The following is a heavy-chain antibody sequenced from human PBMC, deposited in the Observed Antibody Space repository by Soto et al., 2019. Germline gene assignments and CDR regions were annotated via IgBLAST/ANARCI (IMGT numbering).Heavy chain of an antibody. V-gene: IGHV4-31*03. CDR1: GGSITSGGIY. CDR3: ARFNSRSGTEYFDY. Sequence: QVKLQESGPGLVQPAQTLSLSCTVSGGSITSGGIYWSWLRQHPRQGLEWIGYIYHRGSTTYNPSLTSRVPITVDTSKNQFSLTVTSLTVADTAVYYCARFNSRSGTEYFDYWGHGTLVTVSS. CDR2: IYHRGST. D-gene: IGHD6-19*01. J-gene: IGHJ4*01.